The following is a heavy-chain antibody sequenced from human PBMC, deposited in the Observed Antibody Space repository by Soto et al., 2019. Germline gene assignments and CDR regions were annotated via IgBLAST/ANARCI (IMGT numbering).Heavy chain of an antibody. J-gene: IGHJ4*02. D-gene: IGHD3-22*01. CDR3: ARAPMVLTRSYFDS. V-gene: IGHV4-59*01. Sequence: SETLSLTCTVSDGSISNFYWSWIRQPPGKGLEWIGYISSSGNTNYNPSLKSRVSISVDTSKNQFSLNLTSATAADTAVYYCARAPMVLTRSYFDSWGQRTQVTVSS. CDR2: ISSSGNT. CDR1: DGSISNFY.